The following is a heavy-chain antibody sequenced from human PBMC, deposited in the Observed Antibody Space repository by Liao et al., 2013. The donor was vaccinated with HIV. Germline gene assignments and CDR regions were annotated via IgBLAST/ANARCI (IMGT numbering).Heavy chain of an antibody. CDR1: GGSFSAYY. J-gene: IGHJ6*03. D-gene: IGHD3-22*01. CDR3: ARARWGYDTSGLRLYYHYMDV. V-gene: IGHV4-59*10. Sequence: QVQLQQWGAGLLKPSETLSLTCAIYGGSFSAYYWSWIRQPAGKGLEWIGRIYTSGSTNYNPSLKSRVTMSVDTSKNQFSLKLTSVTAADTAVYYCARARWGYDTSGLRLYYHYMDVWGKGTTVTVSS. CDR2: IYTSGST.